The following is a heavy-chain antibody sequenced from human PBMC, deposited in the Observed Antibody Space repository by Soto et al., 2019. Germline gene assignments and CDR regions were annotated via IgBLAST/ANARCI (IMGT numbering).Heavy chain of an antibody. CDR1: GFTFSSYS. V-gene: IGHV3-23*01. Sequence: GVLRLSCAASGFTFSSYSMNWVRQAPGKGLEWVSSISGSSSSTYYADSVKGRFTISRDNSKNTLHLQMNSLRAEDTAVYYCAKDMVRGFSPIDYWGQGTLVTVSS. J-gene: IGHJ4*02. CDR3: AKDMVRGFSPIDY. D-gene: IGHD3-10*01. CDR2: ISGSSSST.